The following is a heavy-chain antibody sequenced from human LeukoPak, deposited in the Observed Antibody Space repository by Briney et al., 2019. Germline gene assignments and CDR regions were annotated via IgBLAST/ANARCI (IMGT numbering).Heavy chain of an antibody. CDR1: GFTFSSYG. CDR3: AKDSSSWYYFDY. V-gene: IGHV3-30*18. J-gene: IGHJ4*02. D-gene: IGHD6-13*01. CDR2: ISYDGSNK. Sequence: GMSLRLSCAASGFTFSSYGMHWVRQAPGKGLEWVAVISYDGSNKYYADSVKGRFTISRDNSKNTLYLQMNSLRAEDTAVYYCAKDSSSWYYFDYWGQGTLVTVSS.